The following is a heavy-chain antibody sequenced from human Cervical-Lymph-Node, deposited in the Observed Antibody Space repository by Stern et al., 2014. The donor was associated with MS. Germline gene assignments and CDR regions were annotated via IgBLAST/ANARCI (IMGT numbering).Heavy chain of an antibody. CDR3: ARERQQYCNSEGCSYWYFDL. D-gene: IGHD2/OR15-2a*01. Sequence: QVQLQESGPGLVKPSGTLSLTCAVSGGSVSSTNWWSWVRQSPGKGLEWIGNIYHSGASNYRPFPRSRVSISLDNSKNHLSLHLTSVTAADTAVYYCARERQQYCNSEGCSYWYFDLWGRGTLVTVSS. J-gene: IGHJ2*01. V-gene: IGHV4-4*02. CDR1: GGSVSSTNW. CDR2: IYHSGAS.